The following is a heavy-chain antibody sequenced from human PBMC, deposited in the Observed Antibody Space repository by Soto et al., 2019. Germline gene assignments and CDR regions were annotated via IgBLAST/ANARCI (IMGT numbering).Heavy chain of an antibody. CDR1: GFTFSSYG. D-gene: IGHD3-10*01. Sequence: PGGSLRLSCAASGFTFSSYGMHWVRQAPGKGLEWVAVISYDGSNKYYADSVKGRFTISRDNSKNTLYLQMNSLRAEDTAVYYCARGWFGGIDYWGQGTLVTVSS. J-gene: IGHJ4*02. CDR2: ISYDGSNK. CDR3: ARGWFGGIDY. V-gene: IGHV3-30*03.